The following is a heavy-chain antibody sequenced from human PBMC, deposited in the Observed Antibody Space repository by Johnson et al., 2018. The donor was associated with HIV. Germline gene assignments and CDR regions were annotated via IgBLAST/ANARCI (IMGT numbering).Heavy chain of an antibody. V-gene: IGHV3-30-3*01. Sequence: QVLLVESGGGVVQPGRSLRLSCAASGFTFSSYAMHWVRQAPGKGLEWVAVISYDGSNKYYADSVKGRFTISRDHAKKSLYLQMNSLRAEDTAVYYCARDQGVLQFLEWSFHGDAFDIWGQGTMVTVSS. CDR1: GFTFSSYA. J-gene: IGHJ3*02. CDR2: ISYDGSNK. CDR3: ARDQGVLQFLEWSFHGDAFDI. D-gene: IGHD3-3*01.